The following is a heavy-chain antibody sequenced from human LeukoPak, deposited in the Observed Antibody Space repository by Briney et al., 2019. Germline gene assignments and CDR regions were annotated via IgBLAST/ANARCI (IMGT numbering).Heavy chain of an antibody. D-gene: IGHD4-17*01. CDR2: IKQDGSEK. CDR3: ARVPPYGDYRGDSQPADY. V-gene: IGHV3-7*01. CDR1: GFTLSSYW. Sequence: PGGSLRLSCAASGFTLSSYWMSWVRQAPGKGLEWVANIKQDGSEKYYVDSVKGRFTISRDNAKNSLYLQMNSLRAEDTAVYYCARVPPYGDYRGDSQPADYWGQGTLVTVSS. J-gene: IGHJ4*02.